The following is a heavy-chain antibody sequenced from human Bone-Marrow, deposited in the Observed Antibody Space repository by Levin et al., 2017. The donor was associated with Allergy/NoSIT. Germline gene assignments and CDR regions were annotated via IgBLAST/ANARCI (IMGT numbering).Heavy chain of an antibody. CDR2: VNGGNGDT. Sequence: GESLKISCKTSRYTFTDYAIHWVRQAPGQGLEWVGCVNGGNGDTKYSQKFLGRVTITSDTSASTAYMELNRLTSEDTAIYYWARETMPGPADYYYGLDVWGQGTTVTVSS. CDR1: RYTFTDYA. V-gene: IGHV1-3*01. D-gene: IGHD1/OR15-1a*01. J-gene: IGHJ6*02. CDR3: ARETMPGPADYYYGLDV.